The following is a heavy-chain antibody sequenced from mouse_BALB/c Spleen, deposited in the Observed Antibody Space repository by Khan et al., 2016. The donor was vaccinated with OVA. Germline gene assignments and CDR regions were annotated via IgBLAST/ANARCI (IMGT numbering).Heavy chain of an antibody. CDR2: IWSGGST. D-gene: IGHD2-4*01. J-gene: IGHJ3*01. CDR1: GFSLTTYG. V-gene: IGHV2-2*02. Sequence: QVQLKESGPGLVQLSQSLSITCTVSGFSLTTYGVHWVRQSPEKGLEWLGVIWSGGSTDYNAAFISRLSISKDISKSQVFFKMNSLQVNDTAIYYCARNYDDDEGLAYWGQGTLVTV. CDR3: ARNYDDDEGLAY.